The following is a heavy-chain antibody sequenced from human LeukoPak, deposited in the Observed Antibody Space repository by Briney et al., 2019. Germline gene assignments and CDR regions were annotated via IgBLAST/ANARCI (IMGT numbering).Heavy chain of an antibody. CDR2: INSDGSST. CDR1: GFTFSSYW. Sequence: GGSLRLSCAASGFTFSSYWIPWVRHAPGKGLVWVSRINSDGSSTSYADSVKGRFTISRDNAKNTLYLQMNSLRAEDTAVYYCARAPYCGGDCYSAHDAFDIWGQGTMVTVSS. J-gene: IGHJ3*02. CDR3: ARAPYCGGDCYSAHDAFDI. D-gene: IGHD2-21*02. V-gene: IGHV3-74*01.